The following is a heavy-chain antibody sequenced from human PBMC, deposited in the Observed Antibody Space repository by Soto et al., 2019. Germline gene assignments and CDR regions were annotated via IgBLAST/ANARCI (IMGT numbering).Heavy chain of an antibody. Sequence: ASVKVSCKAPGYTFTGYYMHWVRQAPGQGLEWMGWINPNSGGTNYAQKFQGWVTMTRDTSISTAYMELSRLRSDDTAVYYCARNLDWNYVSAFDIWGQGTMVTVSS. CDR2: INPNSGGT. CDR1: GYTFTGYY. V-gene: IGHV1-2*04. CDR3: ARNLDWNYVSAFDI. D-gene: IGHD1-7*01. J-gene: IGHJ3*02.